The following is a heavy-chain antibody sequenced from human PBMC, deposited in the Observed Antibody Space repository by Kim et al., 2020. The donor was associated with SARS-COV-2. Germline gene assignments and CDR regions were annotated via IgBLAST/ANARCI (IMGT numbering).Heavy chain of an antibody. CDR1: GFTFSSYS. Sequence: GGSLRLSCAASGFTFSSYSMNWVRQAPGKGLEWVSSISSSSSYIYYADSVKGRFTISRDNAKNSLYLQMNSLRAEDTAVYYCARGHYDYVWGSARYYYYGMDVWGQGTTVTVSS. J-gene: IGHJ6*02. V-gene: IGHV3-21*01. CDR2: ISSSSSYI. D-gene: IGHD3-16*01. CDR3: ARGHYDYVWGSARYYYYGMDV.